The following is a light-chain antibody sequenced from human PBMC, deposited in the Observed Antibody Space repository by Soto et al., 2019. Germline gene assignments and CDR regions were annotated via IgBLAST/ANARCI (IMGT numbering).Light chain of an antibody. Sequence: QSALTQPASVSGSPGQSITISCTGPSSDVGNYNLVSWYQQYPGKAPKLMIYEGNKWPSGVSNRFSGSMSGNTASLTVSGLQAEDEADYYCSSYTSSSTLRVFGTGTKLTVL. CDR3: SSYTSSSTLRV. CDR2: EGN. J-gene: IGLJ1*01. V-gene: IGLV2-14*02. CDR1: SSDVGNYNL.